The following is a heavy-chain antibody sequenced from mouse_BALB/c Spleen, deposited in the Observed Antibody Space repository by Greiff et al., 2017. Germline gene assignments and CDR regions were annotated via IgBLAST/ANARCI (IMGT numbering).Heavy chain of an antibody. Sequence: EVQVVESGGGLVQPGGSLRLSCATSGFTFTDYYMSWVRQPPGKALEWLGFIRNKANGYTTEYSASVKGRFTISRDNSQSILYLQMNTLRAEDSATYYCARNYDPPFCDYWGQGTTLTVSS. CDR2: IRNKANGYTT. CDR3: ARNYDPPFCDY. D-gene: IGHD2-12*01. CDR1: GFTFTDYY. V-gene: IGHV7-3*02. J-gene: IGHJ2*01.